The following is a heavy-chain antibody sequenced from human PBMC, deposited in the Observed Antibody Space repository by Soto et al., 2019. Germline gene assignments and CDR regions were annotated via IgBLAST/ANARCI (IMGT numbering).Heavy chain of an antibody. J-gene: IGHJ4*02. CDR1: GFTFSSYS. V-gene: IGHV3-21*01. CDR3: ARDRRYSGYESALDY. CDR2: ISSSSSYI. Sequence: GSLRLSCAASGFTFSSYSMNWVRQAPGKGLEWVSSISSSSSYIYYADSVKGRFTISRDNAKNSLYLQMNSLRAEDTAVYYCARDRRYSGYESALDYWGQGTLVTVSS. D-gene: IGHD5-12*01.